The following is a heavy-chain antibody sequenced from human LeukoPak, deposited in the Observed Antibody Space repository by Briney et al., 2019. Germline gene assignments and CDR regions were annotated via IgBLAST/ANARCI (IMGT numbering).Heavy chain of an antibody. CDR1: GGSIRSYY. CDR2: VHYSRST. J-gene: IGHJ6*03. D-gene: IGHD3-10*01. CDR3: ARTYYGSGSLYYYYYYMDV. V-gene: IGHV4-59*01. Sequence: SETLSLACTVSGGSIRSYYWSWIRQPPGKGLEWIGYVHYSRSTNYNPSLKSRVTISVDTSKNQFSLKLSSVTAADAAVYYCARTYYGSGSLYYYYYYMDVWGKGTTVTVSS.